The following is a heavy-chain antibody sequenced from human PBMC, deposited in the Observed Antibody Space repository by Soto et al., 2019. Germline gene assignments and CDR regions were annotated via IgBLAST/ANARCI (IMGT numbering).Heavy chain of an antibody. CDR1: GFTVSSNY. CDR2: IYSGGST. J-gene: IGHJ6*02. D-gene: IGHD5-18*01. CDR3: ASESVGETAMATCGNYYYGMDV. Sequence: GGSLRLSCAASGFTVSSNYMSWVRQAPGKGLEWVSVIYSGGSTYYADSVKGRFTITRDNTKNTLYLQMNSLRAEDTAVYYGASESVGETAMATCGNYYYGMDVWGQGTTVTVSS. V-gene: IGHV3-53*01.